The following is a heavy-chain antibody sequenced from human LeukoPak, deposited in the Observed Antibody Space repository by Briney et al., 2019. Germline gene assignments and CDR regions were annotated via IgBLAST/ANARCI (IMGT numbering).Heavy chain of an antibody. V-gene: IGHV3-64*01. J-gene: IGHJ2*01. CDR2: ISTTGGST. D-gene: IGHD6-13*01. CDR3: ARAAYSSTWYSRYFDL. CDR1: GFTFSSYV. Sequence: GGSLRLSCAASGFTFSSYVMHWVRQAPGRGLEYVSVISTTGGSTYYANSVKGRFTISRDNAKNSLYLQMNSLRAGDTAVYYCARAAYSSTWYSRYFDLWGRGTLVTVSS.